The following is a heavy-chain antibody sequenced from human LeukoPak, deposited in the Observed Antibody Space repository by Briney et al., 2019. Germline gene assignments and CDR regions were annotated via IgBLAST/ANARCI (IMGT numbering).Heavy chain of an antibody. CDR3: AKDLYDLVYAISFDY. Sequence: TGGSLRLSCAASGXSFSIYAMRWVRQAPGKGLEWVSAISGNGGSNYYADCVKERFTISRHNSKNTLYLQINSLRDEDTDVYYCAKDLYDLVYAISFDYWGQGTLVTVSS. CDR2: ISGNGGSN. J-gene: IGHJ4*02. D-gene: IGHD2-8*01. CDR1: GXSFSIYA. V-gene: IGHV3-23*01.